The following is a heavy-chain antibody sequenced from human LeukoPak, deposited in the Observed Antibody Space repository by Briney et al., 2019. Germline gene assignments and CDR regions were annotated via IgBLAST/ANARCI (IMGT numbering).Heavy chain of an antibody. Sequence: SSETLSLTCTVSGGSISSYYWSWVRQPAGKGLEWIGRIYSSGSTNYNPSLKSRVTMSVDTSKNKFTRKWSSVTAADTAVYYCARDSSGYYYPSDYWGQGTLVTVSS. CDR3: ARDSSGYYYPSDY. D-gene: IGHD3-22*01. J-gene: IGHJ4*02. CDR1: GGSISSYY. V-gene: IGHV4-4*07. CDR2: IYSSGST.